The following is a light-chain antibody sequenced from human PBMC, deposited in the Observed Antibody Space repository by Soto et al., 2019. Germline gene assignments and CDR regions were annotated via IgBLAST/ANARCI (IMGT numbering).Light chain of an antibody. CDR1: SSDVGRYSY. CDR2: DVS. V-gene: IGLV2-11*01. J-gene: IGLJ1*01. CDR3: CSYAGTYTGV. Sequence: QSVLTQPRSVSGSPGQSVSISCTGTSSDVGRYSYVSWYQQHPGKVPKLMIYDVSERPSGVPDRFSGSKSGNTASLTISGLQAEDEADYYCCSYAGTYTGVFGTGTKVTV.